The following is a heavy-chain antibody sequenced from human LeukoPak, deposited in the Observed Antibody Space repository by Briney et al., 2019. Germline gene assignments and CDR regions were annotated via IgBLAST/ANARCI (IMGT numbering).Heavy chain of an antibody. CDR2: ISYDGGKK. CDR3: ARVLYYDILTGYYEGFDY. V-gene: IGHV3-33*05. Sequence: PGGSLRLSCAASGFTFSSHDMHWVRQAPGKGVEWVAIISYDGGKKDYADSVKGRFTISRDNAKNSLYLQMNSLRAEDTAVYYCARVLYYDILTGYYEGFDYWGQGTLVTVSS. J-gene: IGHJ4*02. CDR1: GFTFSSHD. D-gene: IGHD3-9*01.